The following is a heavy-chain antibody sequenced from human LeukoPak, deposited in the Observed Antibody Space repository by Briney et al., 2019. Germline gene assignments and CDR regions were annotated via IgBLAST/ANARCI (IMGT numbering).Heavy chain of an antibody. Sequence: GASVKVSCKASGYTFTDYFLHWVRQAPGQGLEWMGCINPISGVTMSEQKFQGRVTMTRDTSITTAYMDLTSLTSDDTAMYYCARDPTTGTIRWAASDIWGQGTMVTVSS. CDR3: ARDPTTGTIRWAASDI. D-gene: IGHD1-1*01. J-gene: IGHJ3*02. CDR2: INPISGVT. CDR1: GYTFTDYF. V-gene: IGHV1-2*02.